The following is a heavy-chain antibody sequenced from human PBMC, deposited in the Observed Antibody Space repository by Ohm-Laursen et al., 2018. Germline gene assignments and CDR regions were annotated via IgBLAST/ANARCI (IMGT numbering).Heavy chain of an antibody. CDR2: IKQDGSEK. CDR1: GFSFSNYW. CDR3: GRGGHDFGY. V-gene: IGHV3-7*01. Sequence: SLRLSCTATGFSFSNYWMSWVRQAPGKGLEWVANIKQDGSEKHYVDSVRGRFTISRGNTKNSVSLQMDSLRVEDTAMYYCGRGGHDFGYWGQGTLVTVSS. J-gene: IGHJ4*02.